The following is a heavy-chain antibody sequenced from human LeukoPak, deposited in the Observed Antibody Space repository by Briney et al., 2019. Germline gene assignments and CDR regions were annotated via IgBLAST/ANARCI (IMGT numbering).Heavy chain of an antibody. V-gene: IGHV1-8*01. J-gene: IGHJ6*03. CDR1: GYTFTSYD. CDR3: ARTSVGVATGMVYYYYYYYTDV. CDR2: MNPNSGKT. D-gene: IGHD5-18*01. Sequence: ASVKVSCKASGYTFTSYDINWVRQATGQGLEWMGWMNPNSGKTGYAQKFQGRVAMTRDTSISTAYMELSSLRSEDTAVYYCARTSVGVATGMVYYYYYYYTDVWGKGTTVTVSS.